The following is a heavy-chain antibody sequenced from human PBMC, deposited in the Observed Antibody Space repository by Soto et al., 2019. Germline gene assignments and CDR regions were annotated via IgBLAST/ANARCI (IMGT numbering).Heavy chain of an antibody. D-gene: IGHD6-6*01. V-gene: IGHV3-73*01. Sequence: GGSLRLSCAASGFTFSGSAVHWVRQASGKGLEWVGRIRSKADSYATTYSASVKGRFTISRDDSKNTAYLQMNSLKTEDTAVYYCTRRKSSSSSGYYGMDVWGQGTTVTVSS. CDR3: TRRKSSSSSGYYGMDV. J-gene: IGHJ6*02. CDR1: GFTFSGSA. CDR2: IRSKADSYAT.